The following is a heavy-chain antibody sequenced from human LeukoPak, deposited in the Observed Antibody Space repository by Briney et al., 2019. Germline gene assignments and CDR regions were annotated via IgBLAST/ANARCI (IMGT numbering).Heavy chain of an antibody. CDR3: ARTNGAYYYYYYYMDV. CDR2: ISGSGGST. D-gene: IGHD2-8*01. V-gene: IGHV3-23*01. J-gene: IGHJ6*03. Sequence: GGSLRLSCAASGFTFSSYAMSWVRQAPGKGLEWVSAISGSGGSTYYADSVKGRFTISRDNSKNTLYLQMNSLRAEDTAVYYCARTNGAYYYYYYYMDVWGKGTTVTVSS. CDR1: GFTFSSYA.